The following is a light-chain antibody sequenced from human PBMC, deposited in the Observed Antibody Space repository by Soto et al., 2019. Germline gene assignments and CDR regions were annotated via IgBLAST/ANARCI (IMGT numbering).Light chain of an antibody. V-gene: IGKV3-20*01. CDR2: GAS. J-gene: IGKJ1*01. Sequence: VLTLYPDEIDLSPGDRATLAFRASQSVRNNYLAWLQQKPGQAPSLLISGASTRATGVPDRFSGSGSGTDFTLTISRLEPEDFAVYYCQQYGGSRTFGQGTKVDI. CDR3: QQYGGSRT. CDR1: QSVRNNY.